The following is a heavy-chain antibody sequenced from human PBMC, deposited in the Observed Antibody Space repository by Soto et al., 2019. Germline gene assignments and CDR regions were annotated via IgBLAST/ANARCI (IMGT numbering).Heavy chain of an antibody. V-gene: IGHV4-34*01. J-gene: IGHJ3*02. CDR1: GGSFSGYY. D-gene: IGHD2-2*01. CDR2: INHSGST. Sequence: QVQLQQWGAGLLKPSETLSLTCAVYGGSFSGYYWSWIHQPPGKGLEWIGEINHSGSTNYNPSLKSRVTISVDTSKNQFSLKLSSVTAADTAVYYCARGHCSSTSCYRPIAFDIWGQGTMVTVSS. CDR3: ARGHCSSTSCYRPIAFDI.